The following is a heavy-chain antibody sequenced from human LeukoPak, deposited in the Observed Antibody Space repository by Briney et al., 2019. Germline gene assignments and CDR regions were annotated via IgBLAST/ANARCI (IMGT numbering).Heavy chain of an antibody. J-gene: IGHJ6*03. V-gene: IGHV1-2*02. CDR3: ARAISTLNYYYYYYMDV. CDR1: GYTFTGYY. D-gene: IGHD2-15*01. Sequence: ASLKVSCKASGYTFTGYYMHWVRQAPGQGLEWMGWINPNSGGTNYAQKFQGRVTMTRDTSISTAYMELSRLRSDDTAVYYCARAISTLNYYYYYYMDVWGKGTTVTVSS. CDR2: INPNSGGT.